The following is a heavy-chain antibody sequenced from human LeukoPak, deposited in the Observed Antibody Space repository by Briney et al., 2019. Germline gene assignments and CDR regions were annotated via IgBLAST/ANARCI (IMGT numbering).Heavy chain of an antibody. CDR3: ARVPRATNAFDI. J-gene: IGHJ3*02. Sequence: GGSLRLSCAASGFTVSSNYMSWVRQAPGKGLEWVSVIYSGGSTYYADSVKGRFTISRDNSKNSLYLQMNSLRAEDTAVYYCARVPRATNAFDIRGQGTMVTVSS. D-gene: IGHD5-12*01. V-gene: IGHV3-66*02. CDR1: GFTVSSNY. CDR2: IYSGGST.